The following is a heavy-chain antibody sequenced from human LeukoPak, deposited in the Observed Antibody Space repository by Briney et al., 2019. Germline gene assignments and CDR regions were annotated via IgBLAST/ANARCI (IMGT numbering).Heavy chain of an antibody. CDR1: GGSISEYY. CDR3: AREYRDDISSGYYYDC. CDR2: IYSSGST. J-gene: IGHJ4*02. V-gene: IGHV4-4*07. D-gene: IGHD3-22*01. Sequence: SETLSLTCSVSGGSISEYYWGWIRQPAGKGLEWIGRIYSSGSTDYNPSLKGRVAISVDKSKTQFSLRLNSVTAADTAVYYCAREYRDDISSGYYYDCWGQGTLVTVSS.